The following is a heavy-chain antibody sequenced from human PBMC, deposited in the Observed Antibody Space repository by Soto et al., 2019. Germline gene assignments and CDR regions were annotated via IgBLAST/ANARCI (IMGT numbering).Heavy chain of an antibody. CDR1: GGSISSSSYY. V-gene: IGHV4-39*01. J-gene: IGHJ6*03. CDR3: ARSFLDYYYYMDV. Sequence: SETLSLTCTVSGGSISSSSYYWGWIRQPPGKGLEWIGSIYYSGSTYYNPSLKSRVTISVDTSKNQFSLKLSSVTAADTAVYYCARSFLDYYYYMDVWGKGTTVTVSS. CDR2: IYYSGST.